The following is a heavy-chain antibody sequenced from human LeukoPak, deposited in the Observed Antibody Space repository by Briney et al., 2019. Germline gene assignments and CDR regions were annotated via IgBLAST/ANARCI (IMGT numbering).Heavy chain of an antibody. V-gene: IGHV3-30*04. CDR2: ISDDGKNK. CDR1: GFTFSRYD. CDR3: AKDLWFGEFDY. D-gene: IGHD3-10*01. J-gene: IGHJ4*02. Sequence: GRSLRLSCVASGFTFSRYDIHWVRQAPGKGLEWVAVISDDGKNKIYADSVKGRFTISRDNSKNTLYLQMNSLRAEDTAVYYCAKDLWFGEFDYWGQGTLVTVSS.